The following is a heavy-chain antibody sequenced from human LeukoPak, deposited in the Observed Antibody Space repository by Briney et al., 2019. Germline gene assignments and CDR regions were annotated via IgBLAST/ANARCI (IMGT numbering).Heavy chain of an antibody. J-gene: IGHJ5*02. Sequence: GGSLRLSCAASGFTFSSYAMSWVRQAPGKGLEWVPAISGSGGSTYYADSVKGRFTISRDNTKNTLYLQMNSLRAEDKAEYYCAKDYGDSSSPRWFDPWGQRTLVTVSS. CDR3: AKDYGDSSSPRWFDP. V-gene: IGHV3-23*01. CDR2: ISGSGGST. D-gene: IGHD6-13*01. CDR1: GFTFSSYA.